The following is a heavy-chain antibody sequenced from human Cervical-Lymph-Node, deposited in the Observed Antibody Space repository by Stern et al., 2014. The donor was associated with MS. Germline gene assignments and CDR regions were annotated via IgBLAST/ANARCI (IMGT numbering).Heavy chain of an antibody. D-gene: IGHD3-3*01. CDR2: IYSGGST. J-gene: IGHJ4*02. V-gene: IGHV3-66*01. Sequence: EVPLLESGGGLVQPGGSLRLSCAASGFTVSSNYMTWVRQAPGQGLERVSVIYSGGSTYYTDSVKGRFNLSRDNSKNTLYLQMNDLRVADSAVYYCARERGNWSGYDYWGQGTLVTVSS. CDR3: ARERGNWSGYDY. CDR1: GFTVSSNY.